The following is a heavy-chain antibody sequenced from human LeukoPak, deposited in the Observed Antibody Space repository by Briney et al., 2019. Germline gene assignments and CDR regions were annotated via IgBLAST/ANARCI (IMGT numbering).Heavy chain of an antibody. Sequence: PPETLSLTCAVSGDSMSSIDWWSWVRQPPGKGLEWIGEIHHTGSTNYNPSLKSRVTISVDKSKNQFSLNFNSMSAADSAVYYCAANGYYTIEYWGQGTLVTVSS. CDR3: AANGYYTIEY. CDR2: IHHTGST. CDR1: GDSMSSIDW. J-gene: IGHJ4*02. V-gene: IGHV4-4*03. D-gene: IGHD1-26*01.